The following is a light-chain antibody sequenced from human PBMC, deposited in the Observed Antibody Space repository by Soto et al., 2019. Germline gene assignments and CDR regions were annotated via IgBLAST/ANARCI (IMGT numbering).Light chain of an antibody. Sequence: ERVMTQSPATLSVSPGERATLSCRASQSVSSNLAWYQQKPGQAPRLFIYGASTRATGIPARFSGSGSGTEFTLNISSLQSEDFAVYYCQQYNNWPLTFGGGTKVEIK. CDR2: GAS. V-gene: IGKV3-15*01. CDR1: QSVSSN. J-gene: IGKJ4*01. CDR3: QQYNNWPLT.